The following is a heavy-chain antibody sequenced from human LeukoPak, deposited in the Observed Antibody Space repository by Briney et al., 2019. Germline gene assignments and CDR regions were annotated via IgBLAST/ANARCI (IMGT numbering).Heavy chain of an antibody. CDR1: GFTFSSYA. V-gene: IGHV3-23*01. CDR2: ISFSGGTT. CDR3: AKSSPPPLRY. Sequence: GGSLRLSCAASGFTFSSYAMSWVRQAPGKGLEWVPGISFSGGTTYYADSVKGRFTISRDNSKNTLYLQMNSLRAEDTAVYYCAKSSPPPLRYWGQGTLVTVSS. J-gene: IGHJ4*02.